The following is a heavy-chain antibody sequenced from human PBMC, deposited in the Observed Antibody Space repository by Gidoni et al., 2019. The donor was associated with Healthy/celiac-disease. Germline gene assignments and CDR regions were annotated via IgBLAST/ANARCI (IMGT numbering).Heavy chain of an antibody. J-gene: IGHJ6*02. D-gene: IGHD3-22*01. Sequence: QVQLQESGPGLVKPSETLSLTCTVSGGSLSSYSWSWIRQPAGKGLAWIGRIYTSGSTNYNPSLKSRVTMSVDTSKNQFSLKLSSVTAADTAVYYCASASYYYDSSGYPHYYYYGMDVWGQGTTVTVSS. CDR1: GGSLSSYS. CDR2: IYTSGST. V-gene: IGHV4-4*07. CDR3: ASASYYYDSSGYPHYYYYGMDV.